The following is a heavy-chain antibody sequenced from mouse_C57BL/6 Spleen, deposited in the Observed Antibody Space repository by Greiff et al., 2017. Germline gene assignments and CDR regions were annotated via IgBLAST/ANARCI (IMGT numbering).Heavy chain of an antibody. Sequence: QVQLQQSGAELAKPGASVKLSCKASGYTFTSYWMHWVKQRPGQGLEWIGYINPSSGYTKYNQKFKDKATLTADKSSSTAYMQLSSLTYEDSAVYYCAREKRFYYDYDVDPFAYWGQGTLVTVSA. CDR2: INPSSGYT. D-gene: IGHD2-4*01. V-gene: IGHV1-7*01. J-gene: IGHJ3*01. CDR3: AREKRFYYDYDVDPFAY. CDR1: GYTFTSYW.